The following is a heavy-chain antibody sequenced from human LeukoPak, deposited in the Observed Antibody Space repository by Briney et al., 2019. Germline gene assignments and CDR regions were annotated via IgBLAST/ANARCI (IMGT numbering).Heavy chain of an antibody. V-gene: IGHV3-30*18. J-gene: IGHJ4*02. CDR1: GFTFSSYG. CDR2: ISYDGSNK. Sequence: GRSLRLSCAASGFTFSSYGMHWVRQAPGKGLEWVAVISYDGSNKYYADSVKGRFTISRDNSKNTLYLQMNSLRAEDTAVYYCAKDRGWFGELLQAILDYWGQGTLVTVSS. D-gene: IGHD3-10*01. CDR3: AKDRGWFGELLQAILDY.